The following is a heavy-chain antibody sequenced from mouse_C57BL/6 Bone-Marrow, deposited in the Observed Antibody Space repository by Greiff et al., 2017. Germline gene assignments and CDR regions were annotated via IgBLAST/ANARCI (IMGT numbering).Heavy chain of an antibody. V-gene: IGHV1-81*01. D-gene: IGHD2-5*01. CDR3: ARSGYYSNYDWYFDV. Sequence: VKLMESGAELARPGASVKLSCKASGYTFTSYGISWVKQRTGQGLEWIGEIYPRSGNTYYNEKFKGKATLTADKSSSTAYMQLNSLTSEDSAVYYCARSGYYSNYDWYFDVWGTGTTVTVSS. CDR2: IYPRSGNT. J-gene: IGHJ1*03. CDR1: GYTFTSYG.